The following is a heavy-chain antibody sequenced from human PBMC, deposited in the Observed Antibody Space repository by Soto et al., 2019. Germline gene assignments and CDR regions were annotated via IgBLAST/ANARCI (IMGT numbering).Heavy chain of an antibody. V-gene: IGHV1-18*04. J-gene: IGHJ5*02. CDR2: INVDNGET. D-gene: IGHD1-26*01. CDR3: ARWISGGYSDWFDP. Sequence: QVQLVQSGAEVKKPGASVKVSCKASGYNFMRYGFTWVRQAPGQGLEWMGWINVDNGETKYPQKIQGRVTMTTDTSTSTGYMELRSLTSDRTGVYYCARWISGGYSDWFDPWGHGTLVTVSS. CDR1: GYNFMRYG.